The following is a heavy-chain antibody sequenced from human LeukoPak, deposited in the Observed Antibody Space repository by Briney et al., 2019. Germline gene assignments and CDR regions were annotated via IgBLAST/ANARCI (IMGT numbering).Heavy chain of an antibody. V-gene: IGHV3-7*04. CDR3: ARDGSGNRYYYGMDV. CDR2: IKEDGSEK. J-gene: IGHJ6*02. CDR1: GFTFSSYW. D-gene: IGHD2-15*01. Sequence: PGGSLTLSCAASGFTFSSYWMSWVRQAPGKGLEWVANIKEDGSEKYYVDSVKGRFTISRDNAKNSPYLQMNSLRAEDTAVYYCARDGSGNRYYYGMDVWGQGTTVTVSS.